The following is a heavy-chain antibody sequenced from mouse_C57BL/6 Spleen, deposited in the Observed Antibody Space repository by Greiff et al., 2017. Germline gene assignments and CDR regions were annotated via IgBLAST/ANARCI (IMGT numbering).Heavy chain of an antibody. Sequence: EVQLQQSGAELVRPGASVKLSCTASGFNIKDYYMHWVKQRPEQGLEWIGRIDPEDGDTEYAPKFQGKATMTADTSSNTAYMQLSSLTSEDSAVYYCATRYGPAWFAYWGQGTLVTVSA. CDR1: GFNIKDYY. CDR2: IDPEDGDT. J-gene: IGHJ3*01. V-gene: IGHV14-1*01. CDR3: ATRYGPAWFAY. D-gene: IGHD1-1*02.